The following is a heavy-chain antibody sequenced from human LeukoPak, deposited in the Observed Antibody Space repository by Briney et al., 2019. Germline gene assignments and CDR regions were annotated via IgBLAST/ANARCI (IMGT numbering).Heavy chain of an antibody. CDR1: GFTFSNYA. J-gene: IGHJ4*02. Sequence: GGSLRLSCAASGFTFSNYAMHWVRQAPGKGLEWVAVISYDGSNKYYADSVKGRFTISRDNSKNTLYLQMNSLRAEDTAVYYCAKNQGRITMIVVVGYFDYWGQGTLVTVSS. D-gene: IGHD3-22*01. CDR2: ISYDGSNK. V-gene: IGHV3-30-3*02. CDR3: AKNQGRITMIVVVGYFDY.